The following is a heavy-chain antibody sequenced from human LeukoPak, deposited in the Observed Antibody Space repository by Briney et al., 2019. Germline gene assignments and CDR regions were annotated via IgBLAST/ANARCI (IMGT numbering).Heavy chain of an antibody. J-gene: IGHJ5*02. CDR1: GFTFSSYG. CDR3: AKDGVGELLSSWFDP. V-gene: IGHV3-30*18. D-gene: IGHD1-26*01. Sequence: GRSQRLSCAASGFTFSSYGMHWVRQAPGKGLEWVAVISYDGSNKYYADSVKGRFTISRDNSKNTLYLQMNSLRAEDTAVYYCAKDGVGELLSSWFDPWGQGTLVTVSS. CDR2: ISYDGSNK.